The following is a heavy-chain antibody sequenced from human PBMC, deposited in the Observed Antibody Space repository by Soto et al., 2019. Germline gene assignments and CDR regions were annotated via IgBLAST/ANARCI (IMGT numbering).Heavy chain of an antibody. CDR3: ARHYDSSGYYPTPFDY. D-gene: IGHD3-22*01. CDR2: IYYSGST. CDR1: GGSISSSSYY. J-gene: IGHJ4*02. V-gene: IGHV4-39*01. Sequence: SETLSLTCTVSGGSISSSSYYWGWIRQPPGKGLEWIGSIYYSGSTYYNPSLKSRVTISVDTSKNQFSLKLSSVTAADTAVYICARHYDSSGYYPTPFDYGGQGTLVTVSS.